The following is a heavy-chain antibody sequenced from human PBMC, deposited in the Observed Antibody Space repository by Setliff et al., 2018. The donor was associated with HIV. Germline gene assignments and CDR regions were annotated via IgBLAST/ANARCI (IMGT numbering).Heavy chain of an antibody. J-gene: IGHJ5*02. Sequence: SETLSLTCIVSNGSLTSGLFYWSWVRQPAGKGLEWIGHIYDFITGGTNYSPSLKSRATISLDTSKNRFSLELTSVTAADTAVYFCARAPVTTRVDLWGQGMLVTVSS. D-gene: IGHD4-17*01. CDR1: NGSLTSGLFY. V-gene: IGHV4-61*09. CDR2: IYDFITGGT. CDR3: ARAPVTTRVDL.